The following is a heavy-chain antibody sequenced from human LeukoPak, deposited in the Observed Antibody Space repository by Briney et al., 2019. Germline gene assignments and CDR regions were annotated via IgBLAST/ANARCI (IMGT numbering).Heavy chain of an antibody. Sequence: PGGSLRLSCVASRFTPSRYAMSWVRQAPGKGLEWVSAISGSGGSTYYADSVKGRFTISRDNSKNTLYLQMNSLRAEDTAVYYCAKAKIAAAGLFDYWGQGTLVTVSS. CDR2: ISGSGGST. D-gene: IGHD6-13*01. V-gene: IGHV3-23*01. CDR3: AKAKIAAAGLFDY. CDR1: RFTPSRYA. J-gene: IGHJ4*02.